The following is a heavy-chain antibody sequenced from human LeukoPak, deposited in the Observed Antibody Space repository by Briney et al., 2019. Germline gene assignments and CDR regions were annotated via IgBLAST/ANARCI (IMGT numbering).Heavy chain of an antibody. CDR1: GGSISSYY. CDR2: IHISGST. J-gene: IGHJ3*02. V-gene: IGHV4-4*07. D-gene: IGHD2-15*01. CDR3: ARDLGGTWGVTWFGGFDI. Sequence: SETLSLTRTVSGGSISSYYWGWIRQPAGKGLEWIGRIHISGSTNYNPSLKSRVTMSVDTSKNQFSLKLSSVTAADTALYYCARDLGGTWGVTWFGGFDIWGQGTMVTVSS.